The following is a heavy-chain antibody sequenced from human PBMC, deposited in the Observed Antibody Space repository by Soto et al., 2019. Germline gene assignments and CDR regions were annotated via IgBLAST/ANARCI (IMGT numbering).Heavy chain of an antibody. CDR3: ARDLHFGYSSSWYWFDP. Sequence: QTLSLTGAISGYSVSSNSAAWNWIRESPSRGLEWLGRTYYRSKWYNDYAVSVKSRITINPDTSKNQFSLQLNSVTPEDTAVYYCARDLHFGYSSSWYWFDPWGQGTLVTVSS. V-gene: IGHV6-1*01. CDR1: GYSVSSNSAA. D-gene: IGHD6-13*01. CDR2: TYYRSKWYN. J-gene: IGHJ5*02.